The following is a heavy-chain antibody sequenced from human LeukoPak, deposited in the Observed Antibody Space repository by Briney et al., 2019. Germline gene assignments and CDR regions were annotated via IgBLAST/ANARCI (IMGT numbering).Heavy chain of an antibody. J-gene: IGHJ5*02. CDR1: GGSISSSSYY. Sequence: SETLSLTCTVSGGSISSSSYYWGWIRQPPGKGLEWIGEINHSGSTNYNPSLKSRVTISVDTSKNQFSLKLSSVTAADTAVYYCARGSVVTATLGGPFRTWGQGTLVTVSS. CDR2: INHSGST. CDR3: ARGSVVTATLGGPFRT. V-gene: IGHV4-39*07. D-gene: IGHD2-21*02.